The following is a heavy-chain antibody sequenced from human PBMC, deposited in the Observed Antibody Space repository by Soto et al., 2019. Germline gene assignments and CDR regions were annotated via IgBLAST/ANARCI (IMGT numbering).Heavy chain of an antibody. CDR1: GFTFSSFG. CDR3: ATDLREMATIRPDY. Sequence: QVQLVESGGGVVQPGRSLRLSCAASGFTFSSFGIHWVRQAPGKGLEWVAVITYDGSDKNYADSVKGRFTISRENSKNMVYLQMNSLTAEDTAVYYCATDLREMATIRPDYWGQGILVTVSS. J-gene: IGHJ4*02. CDR2: ITYDGSDK. V-gene: IGHV3-30*03. D-gene: IGHD5-12*01.